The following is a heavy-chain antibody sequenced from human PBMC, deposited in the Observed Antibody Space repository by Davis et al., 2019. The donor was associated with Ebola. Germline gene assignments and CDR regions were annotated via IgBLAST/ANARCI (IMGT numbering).Heavy chain of an antibody. CDR2: IYPGDSDT. CDR3: ARRRVIHDLSTNDYFDI. J-gene: IGHJ4*02. Sequence: GESLKISCKGSGYTFTNYWIGWVRQMPGKGLEWMGIIYPGDSDTRYSPSFQGQVTVSADKSISTAYLQWSSLKASDTAMYHCARRRVIHDLSTNDYFDIWGQGTLVTVSS. D-gene: IGHD5/OR15-5a*01. CDR1: GYTFTNYW. V-gene: IGHV5-51*01.